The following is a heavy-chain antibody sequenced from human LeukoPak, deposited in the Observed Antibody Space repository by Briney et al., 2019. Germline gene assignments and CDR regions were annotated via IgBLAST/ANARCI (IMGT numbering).Heavy chain of an antibody. D-gene: IGHD3-22*01. J-gene: IGHJ4*02. V-gene: IGHV3-66*04. CDR3: AKHDTYYYDSSGYLGYFDY. CDR1: GFTVSSNY. CDR2: IYSGGST. Sequence: GGSLRLSCAASGFTVSSNYMSWVRQAPGKGLEWVSVIYSGGSTYYADSAKGRFTISRDNSKNTLYLQMNSLRAEDTAVYYCAKHDTYYYDSSGYLGYFDYWGQGTLVTVSS.